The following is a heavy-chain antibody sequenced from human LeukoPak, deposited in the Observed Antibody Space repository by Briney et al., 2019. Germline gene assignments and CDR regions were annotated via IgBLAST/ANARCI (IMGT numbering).Heavy chain of an antibody. V-gene: IGHV4-59*08. CDR2: TYYSGST. CDR1: GGSISSYY. CDR3: ARQAGPRWFDP. J-gene: IGHJ5*02. D-gene: IGHD6-19*01. Sequence: SETLSLTCTVSGGSISSYYWSWIRQPPGKGLEWIGYTYYSGSTNYNPSLKSRVTISVDTSKNQFSLKLSSVTAADTAVYYCARQAGPRWFDPWGQGTLVTVSS.